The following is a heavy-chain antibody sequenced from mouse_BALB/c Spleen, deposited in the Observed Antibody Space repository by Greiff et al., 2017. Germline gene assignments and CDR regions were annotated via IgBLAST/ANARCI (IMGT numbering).Heavy chain of an antibody. V-gene: IGHV2-9*02. CDR1: GFSLTSYG. CDR2: IWAGGST. CDR3: ARDRYDGYYVAY. J-gene: IGHJ3*01. Sequence: VQLVESGPGLVAPSQSLSITCTVSGFSLTSYGVHWVRQPPGKGLEWLGVIWAGGSTNYNSALMSRLSISKDNSKSQVFLKMNSLQTDDTAMYYCARDRYDGYYVAYWGQGTLVTVSA. D-gene: IGHD2-3*01.